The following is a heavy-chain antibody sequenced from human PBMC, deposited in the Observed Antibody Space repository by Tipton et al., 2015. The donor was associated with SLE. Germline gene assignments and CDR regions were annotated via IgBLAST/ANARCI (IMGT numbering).Heavy chain of an antibody. CDR1: GGSISSYY. CDR2: IYYSGST. V-gene: IGHV4-59*04. J-gene: IGHJ4*02. D-gene: IGHD1-26*01. CDR3: AGGLPVHFDY. Sequence: LRLSCTVSGGSISSYYWSWIRQPPGKGLEWIGYIYYSGSTNYNPSLKSRVTMSVDTSKNQFSLKLSSVTAADTAVYYCAGGLPVHFDYWGQGTLVTVSP.